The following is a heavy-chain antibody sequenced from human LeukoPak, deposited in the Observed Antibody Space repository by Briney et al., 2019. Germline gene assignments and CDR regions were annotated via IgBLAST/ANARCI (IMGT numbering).Heavy chain of an antibody. CDR3: ARDHPTFYDILTGYSAHYFDY. CDR2: IFPRGST. D-gene: IGHD3-9*01. Sequence: SETLSLTCTVSSGSLSSTSYYWGWIRQPPGKGLEWIGSIFPRGSTNYNPSLKSRVTISVDKSKNQFSLKLSSVTAADTAVYYCARDHPTFYDILTGYSAHYFDYWGQGTLVTVSS. CDR1: SGSLSSTSYY. V-gene: IGHV4-61*05. J-gene: IGHJ4*02.